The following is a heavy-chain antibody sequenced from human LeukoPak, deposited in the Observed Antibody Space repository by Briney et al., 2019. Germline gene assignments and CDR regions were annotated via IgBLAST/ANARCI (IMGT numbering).Heavy chain of an antibody. Sequence: PGGSLRLSCAVSEFSFSNFGLSWVRQAPGKGLEWVSAIRRSDGSKHYADSVKGRFTISRDNSKNTMYLQMNGLRAEDTAVYYCARGLGSKDTRPHYWGQGTLVSVST. V-gene: IGHV3-23*01. CDR2: IRRSDGSK. CDR1: EFSFSNFG. CDR3: ARGLGSKDTRPHY. J-gene: IGHJ4*02. D-gene: IGHD1-26*01.